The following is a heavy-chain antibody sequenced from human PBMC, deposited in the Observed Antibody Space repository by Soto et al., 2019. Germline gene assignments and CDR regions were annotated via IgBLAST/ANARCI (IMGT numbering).Heavy chain of an antibody. V-gene: IGHV1-69*06. CDR2: IIPIFGTA. J-gene: IGHJ4*02. Sequence: GASVKVSCKASGYTFTSYGISWVRQAPGQGLEWMGGIIPIFGTANYAQKFQGRVTITADKSTSTAYMELSSLRSEDTAVYYCARVCSSTSCSTKYFDYWGQGTLVTVSS. CDR1: GYTFTSYG. CDR3: ARVCSSTSCSTKYFDY. D-gene: IGHD2-2*01.